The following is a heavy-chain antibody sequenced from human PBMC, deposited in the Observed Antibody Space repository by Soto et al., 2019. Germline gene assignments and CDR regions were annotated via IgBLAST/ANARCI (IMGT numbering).Heavy chain of an antibody. Sequence: GGSLRLSCAASGFTFGSYAMHGVGQAPGKGLEGVAVISYDGSNKDYADSVKGRFTISRDNSKNTLYLQMNSLRAEDTAVYYCAREAVNYDSSGYTPDDAFDIWGHGTMVTV. CDR3: AREAVNYDSSGYTPDDAFDI. CDR2: ISYDGSNK. CDR1: GFTFGSYA. J-gene: IGHJ3*02. D-gene: IGHD3-22*01. V-gene: IGHV3-30-3*01.